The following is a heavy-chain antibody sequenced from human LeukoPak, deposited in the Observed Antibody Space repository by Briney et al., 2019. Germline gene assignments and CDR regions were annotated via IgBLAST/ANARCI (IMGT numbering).Heavy chain of an antibody. CDR3: ARPSSSQTYYDILTGYVDAFDI. D-gene: IGHD3-9*01. V-gene: IGHV3-33*03. CDR2: IWYDGSSK. J-gene: IGHJ3*02. Sequence: GGSLRLSCAASGFIFSNYGMHWVRQAPGKGLEWVAVIWYDGSSKYYADSVKGRFTISRDNAKNSLYLQMNSLRAEDTAVYYCARPSSSQTYYDILTGYVDAFDIWGQGTMVTVSS. CDR1: GFIFSNYG.